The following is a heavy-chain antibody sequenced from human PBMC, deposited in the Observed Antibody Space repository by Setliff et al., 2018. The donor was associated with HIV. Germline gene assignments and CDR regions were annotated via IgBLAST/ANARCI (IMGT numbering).Heavy chain of an antibody. D-gene: IGHD6-6*01. V-gene: IGHV1-46*01. J-gene: IGHJ1*01. CDR3: ARDPAPSSSASYFQH. Sequence: GASVKVSCKSSGYTFTSYYMHWVRQAPGQGLEWMGIINPSSGSTTYAQKFQGRVTMTRDTSTSTVYVELSSLRSEDTAVYYCARDPAPSSSASYFQHWGQGTPVTVSS. CDR2: INPSSGST. CDR1: GYTFTSYY.